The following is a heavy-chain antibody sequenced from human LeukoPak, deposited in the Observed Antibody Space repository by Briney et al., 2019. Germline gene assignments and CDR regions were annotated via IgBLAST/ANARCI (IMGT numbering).Heavy chain of an antibody. Sequence: GGSLRLLCAASGFTFRSHAMSWVPQAPGKGLEWVSAISGRGGSTYYADAVKGRFTISRDNSKNTLYLQMNSLRAEDTAVYYCAKDLSITMIVVVIPDAFDIWGQGTMVTVSS. CDR3: AKDLSITMIVVVIPDAFDI. CDR2: ISGRGGST. CDR1: GFTFRSHA. V-gene: IGHV3-23*01. D-gene: IGHD3-22*01. J-gene: IGHJ3*02.